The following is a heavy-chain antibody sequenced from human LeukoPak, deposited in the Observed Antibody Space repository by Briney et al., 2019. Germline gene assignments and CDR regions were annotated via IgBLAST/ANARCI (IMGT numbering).Heavy chain of an antibody. CDR3: AGPRSYFDY. J-gene: IGHJ4*02. V-gene: IGHV4-59*08. CDR1: GGSISGYY. Sequence: SETLSLTRTVSGGSISGYYWTWIRQPPGKGLEWIGYIYYSGSTNYNPSLKTRVTISVDMSKNQFSLKLSSVTAADTAVYYCAGPRSYFDYWGQGTLVTVSS. CDR2: IYYSGST.